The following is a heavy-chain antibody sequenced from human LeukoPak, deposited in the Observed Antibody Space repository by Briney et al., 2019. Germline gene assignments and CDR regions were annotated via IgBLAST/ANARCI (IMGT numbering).Heavy chain of an antibody. J-gene: IGHJ4*02. CDR1: GGTFSSYA. D-gene: IGHD6-13*01. CDR3: ARDYEAADRPDPNIAAAGAV. CDR2: IIPIFGTA. Sequence: GASVKVSCKASGGTFSSYAISWVRQAPGQGLEWMGGIIPIFGTANYAQKFQGRVTIAADKSTSTAYMELSSLRSDDTAVYYCARDYEAADRPDPNIAAAGAVWGQGTLVTASS. V-gene: IGHV1-69*06.